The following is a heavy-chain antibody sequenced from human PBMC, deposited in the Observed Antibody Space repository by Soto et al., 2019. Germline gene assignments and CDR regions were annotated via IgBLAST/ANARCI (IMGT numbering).Heavy chain of an antibody. CDR1: EFTFSSYS. V-gene: IGHV3-48*02. Sequence: GGSLRLSCAASEFTFSSYSMNWVRQAPGKGLEWVSYISSSSSTIYYADSVKGRFTISRDNAKNSLYLQMNSLRDEDTAVYYCARDKEWVFNYYYGMDVWGQGTTVTVSS. D-gene: IGHD3-3*01. J-gene: IGHJ6*02. CDR2: ISSSSSTI. CDR3: ARDKEWVFNYYYGMDV.